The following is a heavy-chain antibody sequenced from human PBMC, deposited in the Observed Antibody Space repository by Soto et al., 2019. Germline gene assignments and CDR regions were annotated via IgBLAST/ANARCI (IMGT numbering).Heavy chain of an antibody. V-gene: IGHV3-23*01. J-gene: IGHJ4*02. CDR3: ARRGPGTYFDY. Sequence: EVQLLESGGGLVQPGGSLRLSCAASGFTFSSYAMRWVRQAPGKGLEWVSAISGGGDSTYYTDSVKGRFTISRDNSKNPLYLQMNSLRAEDTAVYYCARRGPGTYFDYWGQGTLVTVSS. CDR2: ISGGGDST. D-gene: IGHD6-13*01. CDR1: GFTFSSYA.